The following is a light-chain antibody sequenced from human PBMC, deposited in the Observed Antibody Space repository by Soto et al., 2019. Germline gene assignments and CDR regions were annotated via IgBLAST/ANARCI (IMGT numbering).Light chain of an antibody. CDR2: EVS. CDR1: SSDVGGYNY. CDR3: SSYAGSNNFV. Sequence: LSQPPSASGSPGHSVTISCTGTSSDVGGYNYVSWYQQHPGKAPKLMIYEVSERPSGVPDRFSGSKYSNTASLTVSGLQAEDEADYYCSSYAGSNNFVFGTGTKVTV. J-gene: IGLJ1*01. V-gene: IGLV2-8*01.